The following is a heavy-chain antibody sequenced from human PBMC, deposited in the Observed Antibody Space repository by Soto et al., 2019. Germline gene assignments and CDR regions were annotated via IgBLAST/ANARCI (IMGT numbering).Heavy chain of an antibody. V-gene: IGHV3-23*01. CDR2: ISGSGGST. Sequence: VQLLESGGGLVQPGGSLRLSCASAGFTFSNYAMSWVRQAPGRGLEWVSTISGSGGSTYYADSVKGRFTMSRDNSKSTLYLQMNSLRAEDTAVYYCAKVRGWDYYYGMDVWGQGTSATVSS. CDR1: GFTFSNYA. CDR3: AKVRGWDYYYGMDV. D-gene: IGHD6-19*01. J-gene: IGHJ6*02.